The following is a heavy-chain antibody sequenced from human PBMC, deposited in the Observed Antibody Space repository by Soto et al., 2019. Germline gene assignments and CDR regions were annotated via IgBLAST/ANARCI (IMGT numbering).Heavy chain of an antibody. Sequence: ASVKVSCKASGYTFSNYYMHWVRQAPGQGLEWMGGINPNGDTTYYAQKFLGRLTVTRDTSTSTVYMELSSLRSDDTAVYYCARGGETAAKLLDYWGKGPLVPVS. CDR2: INPNGDTT. CDR3: ARGGETAAKLLDY. J-gene: IGHJ4*02. D-gene: IGHD2-2*01. V-gene: IGHV1-46*01. CDR1: GYTFSNYY.